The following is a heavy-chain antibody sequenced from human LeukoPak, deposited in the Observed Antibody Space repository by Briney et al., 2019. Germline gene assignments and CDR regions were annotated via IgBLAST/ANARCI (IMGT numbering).Heavy chain of an antibody. J-gene: IGHJ4*02. CDR2: ISDSGTVI. CDR1: GFTFSSYP. CDR3: ARVVGGMTGADY. V-gene: IGHV3-48*04. Sequence: GGSLRLSCVASGFTFSSYPMIWVRQAPGKGLESVSYISDSGTVIHYADSVKGRCTLSRDNAKNSLNVQMNSLSAEDTAVYYCARVVGGMTGADYWGQGTLVTVSS. D-gene: IGHD3-9*01.